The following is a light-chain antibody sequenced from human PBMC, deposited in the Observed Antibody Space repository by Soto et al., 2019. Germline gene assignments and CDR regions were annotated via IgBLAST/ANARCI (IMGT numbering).Light chain of an antibody. CDR2: DAS. V-gene: IGKV1-39*01. CDR3: QQSYSTPPT. CDR1: QSISNY. Sequence: DIQMTQSPSSLSASVGDRVTITCRASQSISNYLNWYQQKPGKAPNLLIYDASSLQSGVPSRFSGSGSGTDFILTISSLQPEDFATYYCQQSYSTPPTFGQGTKVEI. J-gene: IGKJ1*01.